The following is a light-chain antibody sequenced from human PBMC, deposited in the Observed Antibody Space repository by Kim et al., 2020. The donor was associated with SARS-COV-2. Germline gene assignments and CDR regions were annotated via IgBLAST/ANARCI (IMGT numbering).Light chain of an antibody. CDR3: QQHNDWPYT. CDR1: QSVSDK. Sequence: VYPGERATLSGRASQSVSDKLKWYQQKRGQAPRLLIYRASARAAGVPAGVSGSGSGTDFTLTISSLQSEDSAVYYCQQHNDWPYTFGQGTKLEIK. CDR2: RAS. V-gene: IGKV3-15*01. J-gene: IGKJ2*01.